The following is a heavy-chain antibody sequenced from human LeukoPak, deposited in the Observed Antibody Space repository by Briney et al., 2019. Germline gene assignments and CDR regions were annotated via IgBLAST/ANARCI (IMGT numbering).Heavy chain of an antibody. CDR3: AKWDPPAVIFPY. Sequence: SETLSLTCAVYGGSFSGYYWSWIRQPPGKGLEWIGSIYYIGSTNYNPSLKSRVTMSIGTSKSQFSLKLSSVTAADTAVYYCAKWDPPAVIFPYWGQGTLLTVSS. J-gene: IGHJ4*02. CDR2: IYYIGST. V-gene: IGHV4-59*01. D-gene: IGHD3-16*02. CDR1: GGSFSGYY.